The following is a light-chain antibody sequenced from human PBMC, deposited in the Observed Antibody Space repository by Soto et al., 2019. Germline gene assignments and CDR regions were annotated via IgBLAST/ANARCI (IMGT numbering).Light chain of an antibody. J-gene: IGLJ1*01. V-gene: IGLV2-8*01. CDR1: SSDVDGYKY. CDR3: SSYAGSNIDYV. CDR2: EVS. Sequence: QSVLTQPPSASGSPGQSVTISCTGTSSDVDGYKYVSWYQQHPGKVPKLMIYEVSKRPSGVPDRFSGSKSGNTASLTVSGLQAEDEADYYCSSYAGSNIDYVFGTGTKVTVL.